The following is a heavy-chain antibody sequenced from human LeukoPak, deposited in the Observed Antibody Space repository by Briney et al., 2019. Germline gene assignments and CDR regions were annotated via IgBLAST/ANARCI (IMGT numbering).Heavy chain of an antibody. V-gene: IGHV3-30-3*01. CDR1: GFTFSSYA. CDR2: ISYDGSNK. CDR3: ARETLRFGEGGYIPDY. Sequence: GGSLRLSCAASGFTFSSYAMHWVRQAPGKGLEWVAVISYDGSNKYYADSVKGRFTISRVNSKNTLYLQMNSLRAEDTAVYYCARETLRFGEGGYIPDYWGQGTLVTVSS. J-gene: IGHJ4*02. D-gene: IGHD3-10*01.